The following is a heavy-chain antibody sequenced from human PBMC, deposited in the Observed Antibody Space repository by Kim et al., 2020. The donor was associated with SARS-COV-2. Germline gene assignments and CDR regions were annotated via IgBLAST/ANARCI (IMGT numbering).Heavy chain of an antibody. V-gene: IGHV3-30*04. Sequence: GGSLRLSCAASGFTFSSYAMHWVRQAPGKGLEWVAVISYDGSNKYYADSVKGRFTISRDNSKNTLYLQMNSLRAEDTAVYYCARDPIAAARTVRYFDYWGQGTLVTVSS. CDR2: ISYDGSNK. CDR1: GFTFSSYA. J-gene: IGHJ4*02. CDR3: ARDPIAAARTVRYFDY. D-gene: IGHD6-13*01.